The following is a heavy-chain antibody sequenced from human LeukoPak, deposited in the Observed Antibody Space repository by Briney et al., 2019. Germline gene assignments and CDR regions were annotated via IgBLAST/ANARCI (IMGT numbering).Heavy chain of an antibody. Sequence: PGGSLRLSCAASGFSFSSDWMHWVRQAPGKGLVWVSRINSDGGYTSYVDSVKGRFTISRDNAKNTLYLQMNSLRAEDTAVYYCARGRDGLNYWGQGTLVTVSS. CDR2: INSDGGYT. D-gene: IGHD5-24*01. V-gene: IGHV3-74*01. J-gene: IGHJ4*02. CDR1: GFSFSSDW. CDR3: ARGRDGLNY.